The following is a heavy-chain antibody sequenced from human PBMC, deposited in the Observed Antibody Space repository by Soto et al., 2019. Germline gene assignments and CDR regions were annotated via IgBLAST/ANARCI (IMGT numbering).Heavy chain of an antibody. CDR2: IKSNTDGGTT. J-gene: IGHJ4*02. CDR3: PADRAEMPTITFAY. D-gene: IGHD3-16*01. CDR1: GFTFSDAW. Sequence: EVQLVESGGGLVKPGGSLRLSCAASGFTFSDAWMNWVRQAPGKGLEWVGRIKSNTDGGTTDYAAPVKGRFSISRDDSENTLYLEMNSLKIEDTGVYYCPADRAEMPTITFAYWGQGSLVTVSS. V-gene: IGHV3-15*07.